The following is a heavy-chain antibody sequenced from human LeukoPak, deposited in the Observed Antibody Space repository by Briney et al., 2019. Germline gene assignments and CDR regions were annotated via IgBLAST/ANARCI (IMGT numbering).Heavy chain of an antibody. CDR3: ARDIPSDSSGYYRDWFDP. CDR2: INPSGGST. CDR1: GGTFSSYA. J-gene: IGHJ5*02. V-gene: IGHV1-46*01. D-gene: IGHD3-22*01. Sequence: ASVKVSCKASGGTFSSYAISWVRQAPGQGLEWMGIINPSGGSTSYAQKFQGRVTMTRDTSTSTVYMELSSLRSEDTAVYYCARDIPSDSSGYYRDWFDPWGQGTLVTVSS.